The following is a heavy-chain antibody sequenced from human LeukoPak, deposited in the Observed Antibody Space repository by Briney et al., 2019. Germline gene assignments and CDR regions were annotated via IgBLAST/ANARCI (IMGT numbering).Heavy chain of an antibody. CDR3: AKEVLDYYDSSGYLTNWFDP. D-gene: IGHD3-22*01. V-gene: IGHV3-9*01. CDR2: ISWNTGSI. CDR1: GFTFDDYA. J-gene: IGHJ5*02. Sequence: GGSLRLSCAASGFTFDDYAMHWVRQAPGKGLEWVSGISWNTGSIGYADSVKGRFTISRDNAKNSLYLQMNSLRAEDTAFYYCAKEVLDYYDSSGYLTNWFDPWGQGTLVTVSS.